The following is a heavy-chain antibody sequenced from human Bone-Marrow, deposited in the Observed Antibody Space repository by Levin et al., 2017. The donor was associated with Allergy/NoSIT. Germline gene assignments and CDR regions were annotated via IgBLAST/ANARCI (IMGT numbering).Heavy chain of an antibody. Sequence: SQTLSLTCAVYGGSLSGYYWSWIRQPPRKGLEWIGEITQSGSSNYNPSLKSRVTISGDTSKNQFSPKLTSVTAADTGVYYCAREFRARGESYWGQGALVTVSS. V-gene: IGHV4-34*01. J-gene: IGHJ4*02. D-gene: IGHD7-27*01. CDR3: AREFRARGESY. CDR2: ITQSGSS. CDR1: GGSLSGYY.